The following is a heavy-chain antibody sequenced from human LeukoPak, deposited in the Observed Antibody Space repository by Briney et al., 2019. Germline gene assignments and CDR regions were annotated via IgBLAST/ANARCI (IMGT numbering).Heavy chain of an antibody. D-gene: IGHD6-13*01. CDR2: IDPNGGGT. Sequence: GASVKVSCKASGYTFTGYYMHWVRQAPGQGLEWMGWIDPNGGGTKYAQKFQGRATMARDTSISTAYMELSRLTSDDTAVYYCARGGGLAVAGTRFDYWGQGTLVTVSS. J-gene: IGHJ4*02. V-gene: IGHV1-2*02. CDR1: GYTFTGYY. CDR3: ARGGGLAVAGTRFDY.